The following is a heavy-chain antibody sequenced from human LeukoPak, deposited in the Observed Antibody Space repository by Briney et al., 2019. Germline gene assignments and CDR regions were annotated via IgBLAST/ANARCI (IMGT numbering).Heavy chain of an antibody. CDR3: ARAECSTTNCHTRIRNYYMDV. Sequence: SVKVSCKASGGTFSTHAISWVRQAPGQGLEWMGGLIPIFALANYAQKFQGRLTITADESTNTAYLELSSLRFEDTAVYYSARAECSTTNCHTRIRNYYMDVWGTGTPVTVSS. J-gene: IGHJ6*03. CDR2: LIPIFALA. D-gene: IGHD2-2*01. V-gene: IGHV1-69*13. CDR1: GGTFSTHA.